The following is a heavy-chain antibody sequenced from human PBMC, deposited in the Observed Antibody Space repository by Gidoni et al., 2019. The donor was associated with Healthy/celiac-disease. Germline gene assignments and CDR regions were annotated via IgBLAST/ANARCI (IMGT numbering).Heavy chain of an antibody. D-gene: IGHD2-15*01. Sequence: QVQLVQSGAEVKKPGASVKVSCKASGYNFTGYYMHWVRQAPGQGLEWMGWINPNSGGTNYAQKFQGRVTMTRDTPISTAYMELSRLRSDDTAVYYCARTDIPKYYYYGMDVWGQGTTVTVSS. CDR2: INPNSGGT. J-gene: IGHJ6*02. CDR1: GYNFTGYY. V-gene: IGHV1-2*02. CDR3: ARTDIPKYYYYGMDV.